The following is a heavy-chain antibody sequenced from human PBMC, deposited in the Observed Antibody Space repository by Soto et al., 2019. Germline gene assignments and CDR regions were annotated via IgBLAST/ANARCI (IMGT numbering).Heavy chain of an antibody. CDR3: ASMSDYYYIDF. V-gene: IGHV4-31*03. Sequence: SETLSLTCTVSGGSISSGDYYWNWIRQHPRKGLEWIGYIYYSGSTYYNPSLKSRVTISVDTSKNHFSLKLSSVTAADTAVYYCASMSDYYYIDFWGKGTTVTVSS. D-gene: IGHD3-16*01. J-gene: IGHJ6*03. CDR1: GGSISSGDYY. CDR2: IYYSGST.